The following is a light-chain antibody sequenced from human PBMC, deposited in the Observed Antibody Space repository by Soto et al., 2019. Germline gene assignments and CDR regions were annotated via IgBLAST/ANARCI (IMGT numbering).Light chain of an antibody. Sequence: DIQMTQSPSTLSASVGDRVTITCRASQSISSWLAWYQQKPGKAPKLLIYDASSLESGVPSRFSGSGSGTEFTLTTSILQPDDFATYSCQQYNSYALTFGQGTKVDIK. V-gene: IGKV1-5*01. CDR1: QSISSW. CDR2: DAS. J-gene: IGKJ1*01. CDR3: QQYNSYALT.